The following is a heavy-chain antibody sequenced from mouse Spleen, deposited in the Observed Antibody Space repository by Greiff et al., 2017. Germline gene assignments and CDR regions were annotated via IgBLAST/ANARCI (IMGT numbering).Heavy chain of an antibody. Sequence: QVQLQQPGAELVKPGASVKMSCKASGYTFTSYWITWVKQRPGQGLEWIGDIYPGSGSTNYNEKFKSKATLTVDTSSSTAYMQLSSLTSEDSAVYYGAREGSYYRYDGYCDVWGAGTTVTVSS. V-gene: IGHV1-55*01. CDR3: AREGSYYRYDGYCDV. CDR2: IYPGSGST. CDR1: GYTFTSYW. D-gene: IGHD2-14*01. J-gene: IGHJ1*01.